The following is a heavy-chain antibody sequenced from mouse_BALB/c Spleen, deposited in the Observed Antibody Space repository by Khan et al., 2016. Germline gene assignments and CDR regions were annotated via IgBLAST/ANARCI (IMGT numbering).Heavy chain of an antibody. V-gene: IGHV3-2*02. CDR1: GYSITSDYA. CDR3: ARSDYGHKDAMDY. Sequence: VQLQQSGPGLVKPSQSLSLTCTVTGYSITSDYAWNWIRQFPGNRLEWMGYISYSGSTSYNPSLKSRISITRDTSKNQFFLQLNYVTSEDTDTYVCARSDYGHKDAMDYWGQGTSVTVSS. J-gene: IGHJ4*01. CDR2: ISYSGST. D-gene: IGHD1-1*01.